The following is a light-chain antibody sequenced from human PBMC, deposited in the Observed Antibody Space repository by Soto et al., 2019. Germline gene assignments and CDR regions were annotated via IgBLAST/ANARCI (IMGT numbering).Light chain of an antibody. CDR3: GSYAGSNIYVV. CDR2: EVS. Sequence: QSALTQPPSASGSPGQSVTISCTGTSSDVGGYDYVSWYQQHPGKAPKLMIYEVSKRPSGVPDRFSGSKSGNTASLTVSGLQAEDEAEYYCGSYAGSNIYVVFGGGTKLTVL. V-gene: IGLV2-8*01. J-gene: IGLJ2*01. CDR1: SSDVGGYDY.